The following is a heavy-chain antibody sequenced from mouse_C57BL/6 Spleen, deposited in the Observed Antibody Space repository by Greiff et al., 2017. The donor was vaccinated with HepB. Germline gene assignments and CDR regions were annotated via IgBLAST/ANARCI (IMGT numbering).Heavy chain of an antibody. CDR1: GYTFTSYW. V-gene: IGHV1-53*01. CDR3: ARWNGYYEGFAY. D-gene: IGHD2-3*01. CDR2: INPSNGGT. Sequence: QVQLQQPGTELVKPGASVKLSCKASGYTFTSYWMHWVKQRPGQGLEWIGNINPSNGGTNYNEKLKSKATLTVDKSSITAYMQLSSLTSEDSAVYYCARWNGYYEGFAYWGQGTLVTVSA. J-gene: IGHJ3*01.